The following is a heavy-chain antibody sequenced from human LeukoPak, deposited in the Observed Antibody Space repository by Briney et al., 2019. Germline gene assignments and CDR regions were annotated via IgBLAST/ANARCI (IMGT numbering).Heavy chain of an antibody. Sequence: GGSLRLSCAASGFIVNTYYMSWVRQAPGKGLEWVSIIYSDGSTYYADSVKGRFAISRDTSKNTLYLQMNSLRAEDTAVYYCARIYSGSHYSWGQGTLVTISS. CDR1: GFIVNTYY. CDR3: ARIYSGSHYS. V-gene: IGHV3-53*01. D-gene: IGHD1-26*01. J-gene: IGHJ4*02. CDR2: IYSDGST.